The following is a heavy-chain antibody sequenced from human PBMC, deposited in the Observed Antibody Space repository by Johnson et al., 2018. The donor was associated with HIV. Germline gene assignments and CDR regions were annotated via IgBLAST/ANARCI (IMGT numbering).Heavy chain of an antibody. V-gene: IGHV3-7*01. CDR1: GFTFRRYW. CDR2: IKQDGSEK. CDR3: AREDSSGYFDGFDV. Sequence: VQLVESGGGLVQPGGSLRLSCVVSGFTFRRYWMTWVRQAPGKGLEWVANIKQDGSEKSYVDSVKGRFTISRDNSKNTMYLQMNSLRAEDTAVYYCAREDSSGYFDGFDVWGQGTMVTVSS. J-gene: IGHJ3*01. D-gene: IGHD3-22*01.